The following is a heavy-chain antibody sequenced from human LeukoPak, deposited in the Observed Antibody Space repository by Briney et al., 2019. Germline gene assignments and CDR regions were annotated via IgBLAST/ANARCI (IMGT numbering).Heavy chain of an antibody. Sequence: PGGSLRLSCAASGFTVSSNYMSWVRQAPGKGLEWVSVIYSGGSTYYADSVKGRFTISRDNSKNTLYLQMNSLRAEDTAVYYCARDRPPGRTYSSGWFDYWGQGTLVTVSS. CDR2: IYSGGST. J-gene: IGHJ4*02. D-gene: IGHD6-19*01. CDR3: ARDRPPGRTYSSGWFDY. V-gene: IGHV3-53*01. CDR1: GFTVSSNY.